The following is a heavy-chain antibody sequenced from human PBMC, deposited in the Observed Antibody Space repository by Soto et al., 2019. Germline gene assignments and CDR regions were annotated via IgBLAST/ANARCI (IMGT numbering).Heavy chain of an antibody. CDR1: GYTFTGYY. CDR3: ARPEASGYCSGGSWDCPYYYYNYCMDV. V-gene: IGHV1-2*04. D-gene: IGHD2-15*01. Sequence: VQLVQSGAEVKKPGASVKVSCKASGYTFTGYYMHWVRQAPGQGLEWMGWINPNSGGTTYAQKFQGWVAMTSDTSIGTACIDRSRVRFDDTAVYYWARPEASGYCSGGSWDCPYYYYNYCMDVWCQGSTVTVSS. J-gene: IGHJ6*02. CDR2: INPNSGGT.